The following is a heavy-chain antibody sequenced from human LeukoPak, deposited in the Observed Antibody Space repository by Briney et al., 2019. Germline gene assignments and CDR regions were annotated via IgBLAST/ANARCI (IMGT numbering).Heavy chain of an antibody. J-gene: IGHJ4*02. Sequence: ASVKVSCKASGYNFNTYGFSWVRQAPGQGLEWMGWITMINGNTDYAEKLHGRLTMTIDASTSTAYIELRSLRSDDTAVYYCASSLTIFGVVHWGQGTLLTVSS. V-gene: IGHV1-18*01. CDR1: GYNFNTYG. D-gene: IGHD3-3*01. CDR3: ASSLTIFGVVH. CDR2: ITMINGNT.